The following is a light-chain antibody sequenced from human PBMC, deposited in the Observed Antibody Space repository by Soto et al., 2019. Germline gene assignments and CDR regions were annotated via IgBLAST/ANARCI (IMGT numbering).Light chain of an antibody. J-gene: IGLJ2*01. CDR2: DVS. CDR1: SSDVGGYNY. V-gene: IGLV2-14*01. CDR3: SSYTSSSTLV. Sequence: QSALTQPASVSGSPGQSITISCTGTSSDVGGYNYVSWYQQHPGKAPKLMIYDVSNRPSGVSNRFSGSKSGNTASLTISGLQAEDEADYYCSSYTSSSTLVFGGGTKVIVL.